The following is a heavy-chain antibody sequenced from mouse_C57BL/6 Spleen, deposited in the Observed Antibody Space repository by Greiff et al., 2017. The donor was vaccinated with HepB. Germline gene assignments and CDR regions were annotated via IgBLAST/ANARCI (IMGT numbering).Heavy chain of an antibody. CDR3: ARQGGTPYYFDY. Sequence: EVQLVESGGDLVKPGGSLKLSCAASGFTFSSYGMHWVRQTPDKRLEWVATISSGGSNTYYPDSVKGRFTISRDNAKNTLSLQMSSLKSEDTAMYYCARQGGTPYYFDYWGQGTTLTVSS. J-gene: IGHJ2*01. D-gene: IGHD1-1*01. V-gene: IGHV5-6*01. CDR2: ISSGGSNT. CDR1: GFTFSSYG.